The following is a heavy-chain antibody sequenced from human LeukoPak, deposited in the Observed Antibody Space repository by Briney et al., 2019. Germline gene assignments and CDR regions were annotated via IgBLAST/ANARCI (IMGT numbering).Heavy chain of an antibody. CDR2: ISSSGSTI. D-gene: IGHD6-13*01. Sequence: GGSLRLSCAASGFTFSDYYVSWIRQAPGKGLEWVSYISSSGSTIYYADSVKGRFTISRDNAKNSLYLQMNSLRAEDTAVYYCARDGAAAAAYFDYWGQGTLVTVSS. CDR1: GFTFSDYY. CDR3: ARDGAAAAAYFDY. J-gene: IGHJ4*02. V-gene: IGHV3-11*01.